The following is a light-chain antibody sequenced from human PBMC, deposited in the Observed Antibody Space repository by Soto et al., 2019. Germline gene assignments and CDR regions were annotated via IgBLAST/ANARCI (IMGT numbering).Light chain of an antibody. CDR2: EVS. Sequence: QSALTQPASVSGSPGQSITISCTGTSSDIGGYNYFSWYQQYPGKAPKLMIYEVSKRPSGVSNRFSGSKSGNTASLTISGLQADDEADYHCSSYTSTSALFFFGTGTKVTVL. V-gene: IGLV2-14*01. CDR3: SSYTSTSALFF. CDR1: SSDIGGYNY. J-gene: IGLJ1*01.